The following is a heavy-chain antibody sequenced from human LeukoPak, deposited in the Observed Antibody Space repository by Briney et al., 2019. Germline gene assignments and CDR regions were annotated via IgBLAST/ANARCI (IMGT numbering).Heavy chain of an antibody. CDR2: ISWNSGSI. Sequence: GRSLRLSCAASGFTFDDYAMHWVRQTPGKGLEWVSGISWNSGSIGYADSVKGRFTISRDNAKNSLYLQMNSLRAEDTALYYCAKDSSSRPWEYFQHWGQGTLVTVSS. CDR3: AKDSSSRPWEYFQH. V-gene: IGHV3-9*01. J-gene: IGHJ1*01. D-gene: IGHD6-13*01. CDR1: GFTFDDYA.